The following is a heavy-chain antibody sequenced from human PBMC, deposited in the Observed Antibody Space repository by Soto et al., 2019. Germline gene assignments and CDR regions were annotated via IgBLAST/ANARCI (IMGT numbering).Heavy chain of an antibody. J-gene: IGHJ4*02. V-gene: IGHV4-61*01. Sequence: QVQLQESGPGLVKPSETLSLTCTVSGGSVSSGSYYWSWIRQPPGKVLEYIGYLYYSGSTNYNPSLKSRVTLSVDTPKNQFSLKLTSVTAADTAIYFCARGQAFWTGYYRMPYYFDYWGRGTLVTFSS. CDR2: LYYSGST. CDR3: ARGQAFWTGYYRMPYYFDY. D-gene: IGHD3-3*01. CDR1: GGSVSSGSYY.